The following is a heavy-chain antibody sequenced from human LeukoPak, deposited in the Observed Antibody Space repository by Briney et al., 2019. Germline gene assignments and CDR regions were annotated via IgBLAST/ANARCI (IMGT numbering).Heavy chain of an antibody. J-gene: IGHJ3*02. Sequence: GGSLRLSCAASGLTVSSYMSWVRQAPGKGLEWVSAISGSGGSTYYADSVKGRFTISRDNSKNTLYLQMNSLRAEDTAVYYCAKGAGYSSPTRAFDIWGQGTMVTVSS. D-gene: IGHD6-19*01. CDR3: AKGAGYSSPTRAFDI. CDR1: GLTVSSY. CDR2: ISGSGGST. V-gene: IGHV3-23*01.